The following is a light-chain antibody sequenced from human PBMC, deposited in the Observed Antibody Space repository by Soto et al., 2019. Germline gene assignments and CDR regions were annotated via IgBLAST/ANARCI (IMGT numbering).Light chain of an antibody. Sequence: EIVLTQSPATLSLSPGERATLSCRASQSVSSYLAWYQQKPGQAPRLLIYDASNRATGIPARFSGSGSGTDFTRTISSLEHEDFAVYYCQQRSNFITFGQGTRLEIK. V-gene: IGKV3-11*01. CDR3: QQRSNFIT. CDR1: QSVSSY. J-gene: IGKJ5*01. CDR2: DAS.